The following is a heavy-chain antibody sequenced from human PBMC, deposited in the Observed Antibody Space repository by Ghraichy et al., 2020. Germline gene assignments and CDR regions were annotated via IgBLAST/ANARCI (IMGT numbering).Heavy chain of an antibody. V-gene: IGHV3-48*02. J-gene: IGHJ3*02. CDR2: ISSSSSPI. D-gene: IGHD3-10*01. CDR3: ARGGTWFGGTGAFDI. Sequence: GGSLRLTCAASGFTFSSYSMNWVRQAPGKGLEWVSCISSSSSPIYYADSVKGRFTISRDNAKNSLYLQMNSLRDEDTAVYYCARGGTWFGGTGAFDIWGLGTMVTVSS. CDR1: GFTFSSYS.